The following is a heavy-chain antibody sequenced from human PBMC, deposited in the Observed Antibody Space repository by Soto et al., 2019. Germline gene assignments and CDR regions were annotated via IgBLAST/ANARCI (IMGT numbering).Heavy chain of an antibody. Sequence: ETLSLTCAVSGGSIDNHYWSWIRQPPGKGLEWILYIFYNGFTNYNPSLKSRVTMSVDTSKNQFSLNLNSTTAADTAVYYCAREGYISSSFDXWGQGTLVTVSX. J-gene: IGHJ4*02. D-gene: IGHD6-6*01. V-gene: IGHV4-59*11. CDR1: GGSIDNHY. CDR2: IFYNGFT. CDR3: AREGYISSSFDX.